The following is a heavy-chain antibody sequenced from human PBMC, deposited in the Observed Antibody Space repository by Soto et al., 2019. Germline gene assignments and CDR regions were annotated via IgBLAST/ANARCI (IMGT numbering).Heavy chain of an antibody. J-gene: IGHJ5*02. Sequence: EASVKVSCKASGYTFTGYYMHWVRQAPGQGLEWMGWINPNSGGTNYAQKFQGRVTMTRDTSISTAYMELSRLRSDDTAVYYCAREWFGELLYPYNWFDPWGQGTLVTVSS. CDR3: AREWFGELLYPYNWFDP. CDR1: GYTFTGYY. CDR2: INPNSGGT. D-gene: IGHD3-10*01. V-gene: IGHV1-2*02.